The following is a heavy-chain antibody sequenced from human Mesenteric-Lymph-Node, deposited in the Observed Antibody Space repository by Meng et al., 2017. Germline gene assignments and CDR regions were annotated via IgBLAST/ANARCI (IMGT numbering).Heavy chain of an antibody. CDR2: TYYRSKWYN. J-gene: IGHJ4*02. D-gene: IGHD1-26*01. V-gene: IGHV6-1*01. Sequence: QVQLQQSGPGLVKPSQTPSLTCAISGDSFSSKSAAWSWIRQSPSRGLEWLGRTYYRSKWYNDYAVSVKSRISINPDTSKNQFSLRLNSVTPEDTAVYYCASTENHFWGQGTLVTVSS. CDR1: GDSFSSKSAA. CDR3: ASTENHF.